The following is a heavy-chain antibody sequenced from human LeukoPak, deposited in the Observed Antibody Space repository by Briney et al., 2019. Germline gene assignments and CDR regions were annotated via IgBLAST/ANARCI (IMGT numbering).Heavy chain of an antibody. CDR1: GGSISSGDYY. D-gene: IGHD3-22*01. Sequence: SKTLSLTCTVSGGSISSGDYYWSWIRQPPGKGLEWIGYIYYSGSTYYNPSLKSRVTISVDTSKNQFSLKLSSVTAADTAVYYCARTYDSSGYYSWRDWYFDLWGRGTLVTVSS. CDR3: ARTYDSSGYYSWRDWYFDL. CDR2: IYYSGST. V-gene: IGHV4-30-4*01. J-gene: IGHJ2*01.